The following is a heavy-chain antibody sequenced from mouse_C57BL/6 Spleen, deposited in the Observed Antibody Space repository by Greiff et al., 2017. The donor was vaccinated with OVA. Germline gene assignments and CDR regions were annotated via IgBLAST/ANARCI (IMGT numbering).Heavy chain of an antibody. CDR3: ARDRGLRPHYAMDY. Sequence: EVHLVESGGGLVKPGGSLKLSCAASGFTFSSYAMSWVRQTPEKRLEWVATISDGGSYTYYPDNVKGRFTISRDNAKNNLYLQVSHLKSEDTAMYYCARDRGLRPHYAMDYWGQGTSVTVSS. V-gene: IGHV5-4*01. J-gene: IGHJ4*01. CDR2: ISDGGSYT. CDR1: GFTFSSYA. D-gene: IGHD2-4*01.